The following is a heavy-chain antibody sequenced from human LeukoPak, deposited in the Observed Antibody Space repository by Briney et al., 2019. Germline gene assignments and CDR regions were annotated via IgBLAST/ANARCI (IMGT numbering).Heavy chain of an antibody. CDR2: FSYSGST. J-gene: IGHJ4*02. Sequence: SETLSLTCTVSGGSISSRPYYWGWIRQPPGKGLEWLGSFSYSGSTYYKPSLKSRVTISVDTSKNQFSLKLSSMTAADTAVYYCARMFRRTLTGYVDYWGQGTLVTVSS. D-gene: IGHD3-9*01. CDR1: GGSISSRPYY. CDR3: ARMFRRTLTGYVDY. V-gene: IGHV4-39*01.